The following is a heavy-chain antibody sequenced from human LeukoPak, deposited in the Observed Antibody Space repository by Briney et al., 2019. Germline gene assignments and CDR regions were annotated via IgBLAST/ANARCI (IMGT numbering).Heavy chain of an antibody. CDR1: GYTFTGYY. CDR3: ARDGTDSYDSSGYYPIDY. Sequence: ASVKVSCKASGYTFTGYYMHWVRQAPGQGLEWMGWINPNSGGTNYAQKFQGRVTMTRDTSISTAYMELSRPRSDDTAVYYCARDGTDSYDSSGYYPIDYWGQGTLVTVSS. V-gene: IGHV1-2*02. J-gene: IGHJ4*02. CDR2: INPNSGGT. D-gene: IGHD3-22*01.